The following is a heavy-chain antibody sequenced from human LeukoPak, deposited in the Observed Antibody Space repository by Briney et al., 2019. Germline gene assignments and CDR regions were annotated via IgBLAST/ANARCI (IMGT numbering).Heavy chain of an antibody. CDR3: ARAVSYYDSSGLYCYGMDV. CDR1: GYTFTGYY. J-gene: IGHJ6*02. V-gene: IGHV1-2*02. CDR2: INPNSGGT. D-gene: IGHD3-22*01. Sequence: ASVKVSCKASGYTFTGYYMHWVRQAPGQGLEWMGWINPNSGGTNYAQKFQGRVTMTRDTSISTAYMELSRLRSDDTAVYYCARAVSYYDSSGLYCYGMDVWGQGTTVTVSS.